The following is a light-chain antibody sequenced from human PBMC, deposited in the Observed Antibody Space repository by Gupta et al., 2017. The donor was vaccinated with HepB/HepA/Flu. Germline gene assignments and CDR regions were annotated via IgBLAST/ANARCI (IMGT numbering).Light chain of an antibody. J-gene: IGLJ2*01. CDR1: SLRSYY. CDR2: GKN. CDR3: NSRDSSGNRHVV. Sequence: SELTQDPAVSVALGQTVRITCQGDSLRSYYASWYQQKPGQAPVLVIYGKNNRPSGIPDRFSGASSGNTASFITNGAQAEDEADYYWNSRDSSGNRHVVFGGGTKMTVL. V-gene: IGLV3-19*01.